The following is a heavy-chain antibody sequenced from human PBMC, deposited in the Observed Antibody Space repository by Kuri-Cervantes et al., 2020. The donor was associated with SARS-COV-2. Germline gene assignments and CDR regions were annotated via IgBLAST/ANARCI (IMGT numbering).Heavy chain of an antibody. V-gene: IGHV1-8*01. CDR1: GYTFTSYD. D-gene: IGHD3-3*01. Sequence: ASVKVSCKASGYTFTSYDINWVRQATGQGLEWMGWMNPNSGNTGYAQKFQGRVTMTRNTSISTAYMELSSLRSEDTAVYYCASSRSITIFGVVINYYYGMDVWGQGTMVTVSS. J-gene: IGHJ6*02. CDR3: ASSRSITIFGVVINYYYGMDV. CDR2: MNPNSGNT.